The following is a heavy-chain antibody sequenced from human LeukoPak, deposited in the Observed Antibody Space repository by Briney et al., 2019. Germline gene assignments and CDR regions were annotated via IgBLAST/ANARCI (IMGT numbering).Heavy chain of an antibody. D-gene: IGHD5-18*01. CDR2: IYYSWST. CDR1: GGPISSYY. V-gene: IGHV4-59*08. CDR3: ARQGTYTATFDY. Sequence: PSETLSLTCTVSGGPISSYYWSWIRQPPGKGLEWIGYIYYSWSTNYNPSLKSRVTISIDTSRNQFSLKLSSVTAADAAVYYCARQGTYTATFDYWGQGSLVTVSS. J-gene: IGHJ4*02.